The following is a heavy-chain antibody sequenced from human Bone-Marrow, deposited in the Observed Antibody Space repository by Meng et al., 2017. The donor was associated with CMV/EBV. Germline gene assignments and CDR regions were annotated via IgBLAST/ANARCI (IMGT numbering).Heavy chain of an antibody. CDR1: GGSFSGYY. D-gene: IGHD2-2*01. J-gene: IGHJ6*02. Sequence: GSLRLSCAVYGGSFSGYYWSWIRQPPGKGLEWIGEINHSGSTIYNPALKSRVTISVDTSKNQFSLKQSSVTAADTAVYYCARARSYCSSTNCYRYYDGMDVWGQGTTVTVSS. CDR2: INHSGST. CDR3: ARARSYCSSTNCYRYYDGMDV. V-gene: IGHV4-34*01.